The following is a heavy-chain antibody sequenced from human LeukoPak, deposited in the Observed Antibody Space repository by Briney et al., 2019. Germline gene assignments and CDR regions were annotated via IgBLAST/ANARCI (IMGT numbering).Heavy chain of an antibody. CDR1: GFTFSNYA. J-gene: IGHJ4*02. CDR3: AREAPSGSFAVY. V-gene: IGHV3-30*04. Sequence: GGSLRLSCEASGFTFSNYAMHWVRQSPGKGLEWVAVTSSDERAKFYADSMKGRFTISRDNSKNTLFLQMNSLTEEDTAVYFCAREAPSGSFAVYWGQGTLVTVSS. CDR2: TSSDERAK. D-gene: IGHD1-26*01.